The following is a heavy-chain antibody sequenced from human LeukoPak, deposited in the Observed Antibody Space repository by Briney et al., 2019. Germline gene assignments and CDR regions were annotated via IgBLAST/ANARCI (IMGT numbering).Heavy chain of an antibody. V-gene: IGHV3-11*04. CDR1: GFTFSSYW. J-gene: IGHJ4*02. Sequence: PGGSLRLSCAASGFTFSSYWMSWIRQAPGKGLECVSYISSSGNTTYHAGSVKGRFTISRDNAKNSLYLQMSSLRAEDTAVYYCARDRGSSWYFDYWGQGTLVTVSS. CDR2: ISSSGNTT. CDR3: ARDRGSSWYFDY. D-gene: IGHD6-13*01.